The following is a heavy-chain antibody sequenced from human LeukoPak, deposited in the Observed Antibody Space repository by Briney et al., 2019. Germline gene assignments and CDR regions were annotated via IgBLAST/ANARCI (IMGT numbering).Heavy chain of an antibody. Sequence: SVKVSCKASGGTFSSYAISWVRQAPGQGLEWMGGIIPIFGTANYAQKFQGRVTITADESTSTAYMELSSLRSEDTAVYYCARDRAPYSGSRVTWVYWGQGTLVTVSS. CDR3: ARDRAPYSGSRVTWVY. CDR2: IIPIFGTA. CDR1: GGTFSSYA. D-gene: IGHD1-26*01. J-gene: IGHJ4*02. V-gene: IGHV1-69*13.